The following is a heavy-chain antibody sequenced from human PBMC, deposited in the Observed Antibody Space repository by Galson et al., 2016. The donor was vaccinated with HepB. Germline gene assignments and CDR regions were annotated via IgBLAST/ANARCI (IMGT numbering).Heavy chain of an antibody. CDR3: ARTEFGVVEPTTSIVCY. D-gene: IGHD2-15*01. CDR2: IFHSGNT. V-gene: IGHV4-4*02. Sequence: SETLSLTCGVSVGSITSHNWWSWVRQPPGKGLEWIGEIFHSGNTNYNPSLKSRVTISVDTSKNQFSLNLGSVTVADTAVYYCARTEFGVVEPTTSIVCYWGQGILVTVSS. J-gene: IGHJ4*02. CDR1: VGSITSHNW.